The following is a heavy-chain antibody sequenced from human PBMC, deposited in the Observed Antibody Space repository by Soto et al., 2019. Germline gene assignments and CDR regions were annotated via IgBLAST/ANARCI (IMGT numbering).Heavy chain of an antibody. V-gene: IGHV2-5*02. CDR1: GFSLSTSGVG. D-gene: IGHD2-2*01. CDR3: AHSGYQLLFGYYYYYMDV. Sequence: SGPTLVNPTQTLTLTCTFSGFSLSTSGVGVGWIRQPPGKALEWLALIYWDDDKRYSPSLKSRLTITKDTSKNQVVLTMTNMDPVDTATYYCAHSGYQLLFGYYYYYMDVWGKGTTVTVSS. J-gene: IGHJ6*03. CDR2: IYWDDDK.